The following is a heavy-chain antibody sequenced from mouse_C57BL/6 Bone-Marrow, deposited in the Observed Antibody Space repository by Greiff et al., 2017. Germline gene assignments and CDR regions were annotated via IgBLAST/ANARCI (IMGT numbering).Heavy chain of an antibody. CDR3: ARENGPLFDY. J-gene: IGHJ2*01. CDR2: INPSTGGT. V-gene: IGHV1-42*01. Sequence: VQLQQSGPELVKPGASVKISCKASGYSFTGYYMNWVKQSPEKSLEWIGEINPSTGGTTYNQKFKAKATLTVDNSSSTAYMQLKSLTSEDSAVYYCARENGPLFDYWGQGTTLTVSS. CDR1: GYSFTGYY.